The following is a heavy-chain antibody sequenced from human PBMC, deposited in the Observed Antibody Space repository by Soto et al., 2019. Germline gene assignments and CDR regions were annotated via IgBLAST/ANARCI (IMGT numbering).Heavy chain of an antibody. CDR3: CGSNNFDF. Sequence: EVQLVESGGGLVQPGGSLRLSWATSGFNFKNYWMHWVRRARGKGLMWVSRINSDGSSTSYADSVKGRFTISRDNAKNTLYLQMNSLRAEVTAVYYCCGSNNFDFWGQGTLVTVSS. J-gene: IGHJ4*02. V-gene: IGHV3-74*01. D-gene: IGHD6-13*01. CDR1: GFNFKNYW. CDR2: INSDGSST.